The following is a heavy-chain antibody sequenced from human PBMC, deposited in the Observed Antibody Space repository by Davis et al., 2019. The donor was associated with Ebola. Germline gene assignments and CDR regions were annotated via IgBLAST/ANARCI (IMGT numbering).Heavy chain of an antibody. J-gene: IGHJ5*02. CDR3: ATPQTTVVTGWFDP. Sequence: GESLKISCAASGFTFSSYSMNWVRQAPGKGLEWVSYISSSSSTIYYADSVKGRFTISRDNAKNSLYLQMNSLRDEDTAVYYCATPQTTVVTGWFDPWGQGTLVTVSS. CDR1: GFTFSSYS. D-gene: IGHD4-23*01. CDR2: ISSSSSTI. V-gene: IGHV3-48*02.